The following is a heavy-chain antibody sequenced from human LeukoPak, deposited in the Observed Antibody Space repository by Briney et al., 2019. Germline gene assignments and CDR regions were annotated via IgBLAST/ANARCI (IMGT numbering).Heavy chain of an antibody. CDR1: GFTFSSYA. D-gene: IGHD3-16*01. CDR3: AKGGGPYFYYHYMDV. J-gene: IGHJ6*03. V-gene: IGHV3-23*01. Sequence: GGSLRLSCAASGFTFSSYAMNWVRQAPGKGLEWVSSISGSGSDTYYADSVKGQFTISRDSSRNTLFLQMNSLRAEDTAVYYCAKGGGPYFYYHYMDVWGKGTTVTVSS. CDR2: ISGSGSDT.